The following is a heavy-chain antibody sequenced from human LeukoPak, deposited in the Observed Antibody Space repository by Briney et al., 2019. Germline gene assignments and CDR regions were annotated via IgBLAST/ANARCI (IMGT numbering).Heavy chain of an antibody. D-gene: IGHD3-10*01. V-gene: IGHV4-39*07. CDR3: ASHQIGPLRRYYFDY. CDR1: GGSISSSSYY. CDR2: IYYSGST. J-gene: IGHJ4*02. Sequence: PSETLSLTCTVSGGSISSSSYYWGWIRQPPGKGLEWIGSIYYSGSTYYNPSLKSRVTISVDTSKNQFSLKLSSVTAADTAVYYCASHQIGPLRRYYFDYWGQGTLVTVSS.